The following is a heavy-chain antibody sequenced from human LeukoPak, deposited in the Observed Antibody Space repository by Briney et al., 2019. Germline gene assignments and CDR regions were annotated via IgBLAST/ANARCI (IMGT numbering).Heavy chain of an antibody. V-gene: IGHV4-38-2*02. CDR3: ARASGGWEKFDN. CDR2: IYHSGST. J-gene: IGHJ4*02. Sequence: PSETLSLTCTVSGYSISSGYYWGWIRQPPGKGLEWIGSIYHSGSTYYNPSLKSRVTISVDPSKNQFSLKLSSVTAADTAVYFCARASGGWEKFDNWGQGTLVTVSS. D-gene: IGHD6-19*01. CDR1: GYSISSGYY.